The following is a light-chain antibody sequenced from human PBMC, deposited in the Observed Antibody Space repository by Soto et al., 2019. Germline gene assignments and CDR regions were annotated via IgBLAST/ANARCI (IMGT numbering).Light chain of an antibody. Sequence: DSQLTQSPSFLSASVGDRVTITCRASQGISSYLAWYQQKPGKAPKLLIYAASNLQSGVPSRFSGSGSGTDFTLTISSLQPEDVATYFCQQSYRTPITFGQGTRLEIK. CDR1: QGISSY. CDR3: QQSYRTPIT. CDR2: AAS. J-gene: IGKJ5*01. V-gene: IGKV1-39*01.